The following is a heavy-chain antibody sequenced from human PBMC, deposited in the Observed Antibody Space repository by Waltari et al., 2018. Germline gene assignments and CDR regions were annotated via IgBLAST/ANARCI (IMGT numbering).Heavy chain of an antibody. V-gene: IGHV4-38-2*01. CDR2: IYYTGTTT. CDR3: ANNEWGLPVD. J-gene: IGHJ4*02. D-gene: IGHD1-26*01. CDR1: GYSISSGYW. Sequence: QVQLQESGPGLVKPSETLSPTCAVSGYSISSGYWWGWIRQPPGKGLEWIASIYYTGTTTHYSPSLRSRVPISADTTKNQFSLRLTSVTAADTAIYYCANNEWGLPVDWGQGTLVTVSS.